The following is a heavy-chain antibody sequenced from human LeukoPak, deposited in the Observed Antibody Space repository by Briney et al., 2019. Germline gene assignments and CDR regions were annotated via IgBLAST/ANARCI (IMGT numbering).Heavy chain of an antibody. CDR1: GGSISSGDYY. CDR3: ARGRFGVKGAFDI. Sequence: SETLSLTCTVSGGSISSGDYYWIWIRQPPGQGLEWIGYIYYSGSTYYNPSLKSRVTISVDTSKNQFSLKLSSVTAADTAVYYCARGRFGVKGAFDIWGQGTMVTVSS. D-gene: IGHD3-10*01. CDR2: IYYSGST. V-gene: IGHV4-30-4*08. J-gene: IGHJ3*02.